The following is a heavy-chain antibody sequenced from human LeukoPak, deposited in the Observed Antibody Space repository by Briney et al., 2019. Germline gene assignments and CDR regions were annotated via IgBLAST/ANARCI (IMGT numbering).Heavy chain of an antibody. CDR2: IYYSGSS. Sequence: SETLSLTCNVSGGSISGYHWSWIRQPPGKGLEWLGYIYYSGSSNYNPSLKSRVTISADTSKNQFSLKLSSVTAADTAVYSCARVPRSYYYYYYMDVWGKGTTVTVSS. CDR1: GGSISGYH. CDR3: ARVPRSYYYYYYMDV. V-gene: IGHV4-59*01. J-gene: IGHJ6*03.